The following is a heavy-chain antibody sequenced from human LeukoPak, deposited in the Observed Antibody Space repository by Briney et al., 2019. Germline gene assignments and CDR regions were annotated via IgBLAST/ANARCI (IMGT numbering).Heavy chain of an antibody. Sequence: ASVKVSCRASGYTFTGYYMHWVRQAPGQGLEWMGWINPNSGGTNYAQKFQGRVTMTRDTSISTAYMELSRLRSDDTAVYYCARSPSDYSKDYYYYYGMDVWGQGTTVTVSS. V-gene: IGHV1-2*02. CDR2: INPNSGGT. D-gene: IGHD4-11*01. J-gene: IGHJ6*02. CDR1: GYTFTGYY. CDR3: ARSPSDYSKDYYYYYGMDV.